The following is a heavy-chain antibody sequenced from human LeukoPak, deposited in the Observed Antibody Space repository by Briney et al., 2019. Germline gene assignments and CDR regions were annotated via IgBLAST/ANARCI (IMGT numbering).Heavy chain of an antibody. V-gene: IGHV3-23*01. CDR1: GFTFSNYA. CDR3: ARDRMGAILYFDS. CDR2: ISGSGFSI. Sequence: GGSLRLSCAASGFTFSNYAMSWVRQAPGKGLEWVSSISGSGFSIYYAGSVEGRFTISRDNSKNTLYLQMNSLRAEDTAVYYCARDRMGAILYFDSWGQGTLVTVSS. D-gene: IGHD1-26*01. J-gene: IGHJ4*02.